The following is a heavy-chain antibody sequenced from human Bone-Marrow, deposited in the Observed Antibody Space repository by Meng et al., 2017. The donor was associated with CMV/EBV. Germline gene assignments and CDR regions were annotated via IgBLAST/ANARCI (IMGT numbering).Heavy chain of an antibody. CDR2: IYYSGST. J-gene: IGHJ5*02. Sequence: SETLSLTCTVSGGSISSSSYYWGWIRQPPGKGLEWIGYIYYSGSTNYNPSLKSRVTISVDTSKNQFSLKLSSVTAADTAVYYCARDLGRGYSRSSGWFDPWGQGTLVTVSS. CDR1: GGSISSSSYY. CDR3: ARDLGRGYSRSSGWFDP. D-gene: IGHD6-6*01. V-gene: IGHV4-61*01.